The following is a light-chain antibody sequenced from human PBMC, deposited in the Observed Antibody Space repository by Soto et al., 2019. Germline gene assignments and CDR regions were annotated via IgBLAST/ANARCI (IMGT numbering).Light chain of an antibody. J-gene: IGLJ1*01. CDR1: SSDIGAYKY. CDR2: DVS. Sequence: QSALAQPASVSGSPGQSITISCTGTSSDIGAYKYVSWYQQHPGKAPTVMIYDVSNRPSGVSTRFSGSKSGNTASLTISGLRAEDEADYYCASFTTNNTLVFGTGTKVTVL. V-gene: IGLV2-14*03. CDR3: ASFTTNNTLV.